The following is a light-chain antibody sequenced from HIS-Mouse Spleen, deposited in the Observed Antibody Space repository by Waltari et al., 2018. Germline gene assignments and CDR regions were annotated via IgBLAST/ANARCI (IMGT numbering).Light chain of an antibody. V-gene: IGKV1-9*01. CDR3: QQLNSYPPT. CDR1: QGISSY. Sequence: DIQLTQSPSFLSASVGDRVTITCRASQGISSYLAWYQQKPGKAPKLRIYAASTLQGGVTSRFSGSGSGTEFTLTISSLQPEDFATYYCQQLNSYPPTFGQGTKVEIK. CDR2: AAS. J-gene: IGKJ1*01.